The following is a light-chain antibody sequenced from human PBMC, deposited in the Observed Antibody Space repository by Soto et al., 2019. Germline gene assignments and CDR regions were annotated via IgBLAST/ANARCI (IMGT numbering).Light chain of an antibody. CDR2: DDN. J-gene: IGLJ1*01. Sequence: LTQPRSVSSAPGQKVTISCSGSSSNIWGNSVSWYQQLPWTAPKLLIYDDNKRPSGIPYRFSGSKSGTSATLGITGFQTGDEADYYCGSWDSSLSDYVFGTGTKV. CDR1: SSNIWGNS. V-gene: IGLV1-51*01. CDR3: GSWDSSLSDYV.